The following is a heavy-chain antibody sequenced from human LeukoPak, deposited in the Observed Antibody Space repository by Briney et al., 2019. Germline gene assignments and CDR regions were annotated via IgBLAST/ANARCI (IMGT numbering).Heavy chain of an antibody. Sequence: PGGSLRLSCAASGFTFSSYAMSWVRQAPGKGLVWVSRINSDGSSTSYADSVRGRFTISRDNSKNTLYLQMNSLRAEDTAVYYCAKEGGNAYYDILTGYETDYWGQGTLVTVSS. D-gene: IGHD3-9*01. V-gene: IGHV3-23*01. CDR3: AKEGGNAYYDILTGYETDY. CDR2: INSDGSST. CDR1: GFTFSSYA. J-gene: IGHJ4*02.